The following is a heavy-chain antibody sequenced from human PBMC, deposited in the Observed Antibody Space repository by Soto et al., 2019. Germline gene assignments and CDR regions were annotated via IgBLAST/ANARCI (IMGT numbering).Heavy chain of an antibody. D-gene: IGHD4-17*01. J-gene: IGHJ5*02. CDR1: GFSLSTSGVG. V-gene: IGHV2-5*01. CDR2: IYWNDDK. Sequence: SGPTLVNPTQTLTLTCTFSGFSLSTSGVGVGWIRQPPGKALEWLALIYWNDDKRYSPSLKSRLTITKDTSKNQVVLTMTNIYPVDTATYYCPHRRRFDNHVTTVNWFDPWGQGTLGTVSA. CDR3: PHRRRFDNHVTTVNWFDP.